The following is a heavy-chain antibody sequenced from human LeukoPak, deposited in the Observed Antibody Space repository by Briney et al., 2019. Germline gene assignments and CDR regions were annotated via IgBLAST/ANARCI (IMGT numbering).Heavy chain of an antibody. J-gene: IGHJ4*02. CDR2: ISGSGGST. CDR1: GFTFSSYA. Sequence: GGSLRLSCAASGFTFSSYATSWVRQAPGKGLEWVSAISGSGGSTYYADSVKGRFTISRDNSKNTLYLQMNSLRAEDTAVYYCATSPVGANTGPYWGQGTLVTVSS. D-gene: IGHD1-26*01. V-gene: IGHV3-23*01. CDR3: ATSPVGANTGPY.